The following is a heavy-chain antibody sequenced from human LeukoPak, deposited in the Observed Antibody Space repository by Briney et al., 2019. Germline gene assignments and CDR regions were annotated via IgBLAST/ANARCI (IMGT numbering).Heavy chain of an antibody. CDR3: ARGSVGNYFYYYYYYGMDV. CDR2: INPNSGGT. CDR1: GYTFTGYY. V-gene: IGHV1-2*02. D-gene: IGHD1-26*01. Sequence: ASVKVSCKASGYTFTGYYMHWVRQAPGQGLEWMGWINPNSGGTNYAQKFQGRVTMTRNTSISTAYMELSSLRSEDTAVYYCARGSVGNYFYYYYYYGMDVWGQGTTVTVSS. J-gene: IGHJ6*02.